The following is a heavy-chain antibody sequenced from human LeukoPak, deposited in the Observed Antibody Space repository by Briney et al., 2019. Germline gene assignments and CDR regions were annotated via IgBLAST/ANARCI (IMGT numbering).Heavy chain of an antibody. CDR2: INQSGST. Sequence: SETLSLTCAVYGGSFIGYYWSWIRQPPGKWLEWMGEINQSGSTTYNPSLKSRVTISVDTSKNQVALKLSSVNAADTAVYYCARFRSGYYYYGMDVWGQGTTVTVSS. J-gene: IGHJ6*02. V-gene: IGHV4-34*01. D-gene: IGHD3-3*01. CDR3: ARFRSGYYYYGMDV. CDR1: GGSFIGYY.